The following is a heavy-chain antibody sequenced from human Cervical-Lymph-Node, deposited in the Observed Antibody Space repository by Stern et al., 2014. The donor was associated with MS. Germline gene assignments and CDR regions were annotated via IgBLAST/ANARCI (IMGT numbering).Heavy chain of an antibody. CDR3: ATSGYDSYYGMDV. CDR1: GFTFSSYG. J-gene: IGHJ6*02. V-gene: IGHV3-33*01. Sequence: VQLVESGGGVVQPGRSLRLSCAASGFTFSSYGMHWVRQAPGKGLEWVAVIWYDGSNKYYADSVKGRFTISRDNSKNTLYLQMNSLRAEDTAVYYCATSGYDSYYGMDVWGQGTTVTVSS. D-gene: IGHD5-12*01. CDR2: IWYDGSNK.